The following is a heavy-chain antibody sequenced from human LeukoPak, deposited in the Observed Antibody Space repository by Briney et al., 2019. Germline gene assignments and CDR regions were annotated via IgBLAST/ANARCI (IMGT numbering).Heavy chain of an antibody. V-gene: IGHV5-51*01. CDR3: AKRGQVGESDFDY. CDR1: GYIFTNCW. Sequence: GDSLKISCKGSGYIFTNCWVLWVRQMSGRGLEGMGIVYPVASQTKYNPSFQGQVTISADKSISTAYLQWSSLKASDTAIYYCAKRGQVGESDFDYWGQGTLVTVSS. D-gene: IGHD2-21*01. CDR2: VYPVASQT. J-gene: IGHJ4*02.